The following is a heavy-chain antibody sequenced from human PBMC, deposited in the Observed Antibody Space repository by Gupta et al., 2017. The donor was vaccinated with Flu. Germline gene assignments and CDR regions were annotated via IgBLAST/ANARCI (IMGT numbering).Heavy chain of an antibody. Sequence: EVQLVESGGGLVQPGGSLRLSCAAFGFTFSSYDMHWVRQATGKGLEWVSAIGTAGDTYYPGSVKGRFTISRENAKNSLYLQMNSLRAGDTAVYYCARAFSSSSEYYYYYYGMDVWGQGTTVTVSS. D-gene: IGHD6-6*01. CDR3: ARAFSSSSEYYYYYYGMDV. J-gene: IGHJ6*02. V-gene: IGHV3-13*04. CDR1: GFTFSSYD. CDR2: IGTAGDT.